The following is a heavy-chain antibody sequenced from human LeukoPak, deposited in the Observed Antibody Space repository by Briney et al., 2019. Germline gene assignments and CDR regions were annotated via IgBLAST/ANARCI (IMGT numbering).Heavy chain of an antibody. V-gene: IGHV3-33*01. CDR3: ARVLVVSGWTNIDY. CDR1: GFTFSSYG. J-gene: IGHJ4*02. D-gene: IGHD6-19*01. CDR2: IWYDGSNK. Sequence: PGRSLRLSCAASGFTFSSYGMHWVRQAPGKALEWVSFIWYDGSNKYYADSVKGRFTISRDNSKNTLYLQMNSLRAEDTAVYYYARVLVVSGWTNIDYWGQGTLVTVSS.